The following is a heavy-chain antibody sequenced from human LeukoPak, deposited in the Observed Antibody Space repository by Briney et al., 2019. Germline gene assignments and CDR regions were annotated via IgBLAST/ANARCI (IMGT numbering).Heavy chain of an antibody. CDR3: AIAGITGTLLGEDY. CDR2: ISAYNGNT. CDR1: GYTFTSYG. D-gene: IGHD1-7*01. J-gene: IGHJ4*02. V-gene: IGHV1-18*01. Sequence: GASVKVSCKASGYTFTSYGISWVRQAPGRGLEWMGWISAYNGNTNYAQKLRGRVTMTTDTSTSTAYMELRSLRSDDTAVYYCAIAGITGTLLGEDYWGQGTLVTVSS.